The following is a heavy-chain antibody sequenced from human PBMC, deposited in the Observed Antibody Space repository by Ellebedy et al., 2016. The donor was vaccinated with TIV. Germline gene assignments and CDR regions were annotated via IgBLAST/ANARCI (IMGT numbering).Heavy chain of an antibody. CDR3: AALPNLDPYQLGLG. V-gene: IGHV1-2*02. Sequence: ASVKVSXXASGYTFTGYYMHWVRQAPGQGLEWMGWINPNSGGTNYAQKFQGRVTITADESTSTAYMELSSLRSEDTAVYYCAALPNLDPYQLGLGWGQGTLVTVSS. J-gene: IGHJ4*02. D-gene: IGHD2-2*01. CDR1: GYTFTGYY. CDR2: INPNSGGT.